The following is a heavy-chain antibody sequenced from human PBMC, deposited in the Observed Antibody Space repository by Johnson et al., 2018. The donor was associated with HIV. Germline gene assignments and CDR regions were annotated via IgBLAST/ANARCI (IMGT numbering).Heavy chain of an antibody. V-gene: IGHV3-30*14. CDR1: GFTFSSYA. CDR2: ISYDGSNN. J-gene: IGHJ3*02. Sequence: QVQLVESGGGVVQPGRSLRLSCAASGFTFSSYAIHWVRQAPGKGLQWVAIISYDGSNNYYADSVKGRFTISRDNSKNTLYLQMNSLRAEDTAVYYCARGVYSSSWYGAFDIWGQGTMVTVSS. CDR3: ARGVYSSSWYGAFDI. D-gene: IGHD6-13*01.